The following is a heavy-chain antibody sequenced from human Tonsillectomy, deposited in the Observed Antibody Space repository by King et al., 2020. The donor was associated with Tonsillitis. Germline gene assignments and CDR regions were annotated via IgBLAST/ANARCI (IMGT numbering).Heavy chain of an antibody. CDR2: IYHSGRT. J-gene: IGHJ5*02. CDR1: GYSISSGYY. V-gene: IGHV4-38-2*01. D-gene: IGHD3-10*01. CDR3: AGEGARFGELRPCWFDP. Sequence: VQLQESGPGLVKPSETLSLTCAVSGYSISSGYYWGWNRQPPGKGLEWIGSIYHSGRTHYNPSLKSRVTIPVDTSKNQFSLKLSSGTAADTALYYWAGEGARFGELRPCWFDPWGQGTLVTVSS.